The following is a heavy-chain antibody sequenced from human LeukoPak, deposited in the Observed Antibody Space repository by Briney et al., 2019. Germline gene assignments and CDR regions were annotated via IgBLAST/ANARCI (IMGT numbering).Heavy chain of an antibody. CDR2: ISGSGGST. D-gene: IGHD1-14*01. V-gene: IGHV3-23*01. CDR1: GFTFSTYA. CDR3: ARDLTNSWITDY. J-gene: IGHJ4*02. Sequence: PGGSLRLSCAASGFTFSTYAMSWVRQAPGKGLEWVSTISGSGGSTYYADSVKGRFTISRDNSKNTLYLQMNSLRSEDTALYFCARDLTNSWITDYWGQGTLVTVPS.